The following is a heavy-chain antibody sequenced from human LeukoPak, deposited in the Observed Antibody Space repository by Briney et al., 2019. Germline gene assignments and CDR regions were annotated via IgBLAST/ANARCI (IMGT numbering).Heavy chain of an antibody. V-gene: IGHV1-46*03. CDR1: GYTFTSYY. CDR3: AVGATDY. D-gene: IGHD1-26*01. Sequence: GASVKVSCTASGYTFTSYYMHWVRQAPGQGLEWMGIINPSGADTSHAPKFQGRVTMTWGTSTSTAYMELNSLRSEDTAVYYCAVGATDYWGQGTLVTVSS. CDR2: INPSGADT. J-gene: IGHJ4*02.